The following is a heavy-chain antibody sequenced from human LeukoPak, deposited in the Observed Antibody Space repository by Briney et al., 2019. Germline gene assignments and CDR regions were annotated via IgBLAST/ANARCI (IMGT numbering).Heavy chain of an antibody. D-gene: IGHD1-26*01. CDR2: IYYSGST. J-gene: IGHJ4*02. V-gene: IGHV4-59*01. CDR3: ARGPGATDIDY. CDR1: GVSISSYY. Sequence: SETLSPTCTVSGVSISSYYWSWIRQPPGKGLEWIGYIYYSGSTNYNPSLKSRVTISVDTSKNQFSLKLSSVTAADTAVYYCARGPGATDIDYWGQGTLVTVSS.